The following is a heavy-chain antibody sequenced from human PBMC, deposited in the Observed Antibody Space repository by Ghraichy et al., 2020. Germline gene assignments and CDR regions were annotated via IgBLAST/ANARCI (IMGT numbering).Heavy chain of an antibody. J-gene: IGHJ6*02. D-gene: IGHD1-14*01. V-gene: IGHV4-4*07. CDR2: IFTSGST. CDR3: ARGHYNSRLYFHNVDI. Sequence: SETLSLTCTVSGDSINSYSWSWIRQSAGKGLEWIGRIFTSGSTHYNPSLKSRVTMSADTSKNQVSLKLDSVTAADTAVYYCARGHYNSRLYFHNVDIWGQGPSVTVSS. CDR1: GDSINSYS.